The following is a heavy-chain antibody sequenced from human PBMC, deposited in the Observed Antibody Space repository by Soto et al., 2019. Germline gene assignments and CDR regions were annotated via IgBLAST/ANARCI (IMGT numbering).Heavy chain of an antibody. Sequence: QVQLVQSGVEVKKAGASVKVSCKASGYTFSSYGISWARQAPGQGLEWMGWISDYNGNTHYAQKLQGRLISTPDTAARPAYLALRCLRSDDPAVDFCAREGYYSGSGNYSPPRYYGMDVWGQGTMVTVSS. CDR3: AREGYYSGSGNYSPPRYYGMDV. J-gene: IGHJ6*02. CDR2: ISDYNGNT. CDR1: GYTFSSYG. D-gene: IGHD3-10*01. V-gene: IGHV1-18*01.